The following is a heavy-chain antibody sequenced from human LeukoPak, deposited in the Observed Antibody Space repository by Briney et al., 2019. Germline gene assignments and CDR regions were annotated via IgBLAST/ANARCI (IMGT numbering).Heavy chain of an antibody. CDR1: GFTFSSYA. CDR3: ARAGFYWSGIFDY. J-gene: IGHJ4*02. CDR2: ISGSGGST. Sequence: PGGSLRLSCSASGFTFSSYAMSWVRQAPGKGLEWVSAISGSGGSTYYADSVKGRFTISRDNSKNTLYLQMNSLRAEDTAVYYCARAGFYWSGIFDYWGQGTLVTVSS. D-gene: IGHD3-9*01. V-gene: IGHV3-23*01.